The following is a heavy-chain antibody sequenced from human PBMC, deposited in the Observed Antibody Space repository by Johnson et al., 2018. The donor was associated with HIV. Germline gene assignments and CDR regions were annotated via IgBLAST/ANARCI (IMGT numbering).Heavy chain of an antibody. J-gene: IGHJ3*02. V-gene: IGHV3-33*03. D-gene: IGHD3-16*01. CDR2: IWYDGSNK. Sequence: QVQLVESGGGVVQPGRSLRLSCTASGFTFSSYGMHWVRQAPGKGLEWVAVIWYDGSNKYYADSVTGRSTISRDNAKNSLYLQMNKLRAEDTAVYFCASQVRGLRLGVDAFDIWGQGTMVTVSS. CDR1: GFTFSSYG. CDR3: ASQVRGLRLGVDAFDI.